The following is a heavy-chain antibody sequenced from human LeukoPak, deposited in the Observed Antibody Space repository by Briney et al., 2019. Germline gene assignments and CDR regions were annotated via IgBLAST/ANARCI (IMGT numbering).Heavy chain of an antibody. CDR3: AVQSFGVVNFYMDV. CDR1: GGSISSCY. V-gene: IGHV4-59*01. Sequence: SETLSLTCTVSGGSISSCYWSWIRQPPGKGLEWIGYISYSGRTNYNPSLKSRVTISVDTSKNQFSLKLSSVTAADTAVYYCAVQSFGVVNFYMDVWGKGTTVTVSS. D-gene: IGHD3-3*01. J-gene: IGHJ6*03. CDR2: ISYSGRT.